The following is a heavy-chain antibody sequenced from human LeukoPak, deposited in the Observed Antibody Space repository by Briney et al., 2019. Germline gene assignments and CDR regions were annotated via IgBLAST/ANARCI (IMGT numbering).Heavy chain of an antibody. CDR3: AKDSGSYQMKYYFDY. Sequence: GGSLRLSCAASGFTFSSYAMSWVRQAPGKWLEWVSAISGSGVSTYYADSVKGRFTISRDNSKNTLYLQMNSLRAEDTAVYYCAKDSGSYQMKYYFDYWGQGTLVTVSS. CDR2: ISGSGVST. CDR1: GFTFSSYA. D-gene: IGHD1-26*01. V-gene: IGHV3-23*01. J-gene: IGHJ4*02.